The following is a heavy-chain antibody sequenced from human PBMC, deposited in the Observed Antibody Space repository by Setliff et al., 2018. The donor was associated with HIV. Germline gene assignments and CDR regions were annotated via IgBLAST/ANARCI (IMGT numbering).Heavy chain of an antibody. CDR2: INHSRSA. CDR1: GESFSVYS. Sequence: SETLSLTCAVYGESFSVYSWTWIRQPPGKGLEWLGEINHSRSAKYNPALKSRVTTSVDTSKKQFSLKLTSVTAADTAVYYCATIDYYSVWGKGTTVTVSS. D-gene: IGHD2-21*01. CDR3: ATIDYYSV. J-gene: IGHJ6*04. V-gene: IGHV4-34*01.